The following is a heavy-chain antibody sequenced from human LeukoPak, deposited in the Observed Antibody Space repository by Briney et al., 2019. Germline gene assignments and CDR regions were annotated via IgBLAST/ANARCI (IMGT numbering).Heavy chain of an antibody. J-gene: IGHJ3*02. D-gene: IGHD2-2*01. CDR2: IYSGGST. CDR3: ARETAYCSSTSCYHSGAFDI. CDR1: GFTVSSNY. V-gene: IGHV3-66*02. Sequence: GGSLRLSCAASGFTVSSNYMSWVRQAPGKGLEWVSVIYSGGSTYYADSVKGRFTISRDNSKNTLYLQMNSLRAEDTAVYYCARETAYCSSTSCYHSGAFDIWGQGIMVTVSS.